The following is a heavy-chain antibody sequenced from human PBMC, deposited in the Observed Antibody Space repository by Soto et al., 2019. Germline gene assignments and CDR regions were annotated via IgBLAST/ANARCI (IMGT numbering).Heavy chain of an antibody. CDR1: GFTFSSYG. Sequence: GGSLRLSCAASGFTFSSYGMHWVRQAPGKGLEWVAVIWYDGSNKYYADSVKGRFTISRDKSKNTLYLQMNSLRAEDTAVYYCAKASEEVDSSGSYPPYDYMGQGALISVSS. V-gene: IGHV3-33*03. CDR3: AKASEEVDSSGSYPPYDY. CDR2: IWYDGSNK. D-gene: IGHD3-22*01. J-gene: IGHJ4*02.